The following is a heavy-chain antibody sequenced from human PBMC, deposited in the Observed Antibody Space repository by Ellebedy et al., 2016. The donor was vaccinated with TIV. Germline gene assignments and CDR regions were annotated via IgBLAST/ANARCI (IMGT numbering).Heavy chain of an antibody. J-gene: IGHJ5*02. D-gene: IGHD6-19*01. V-gene: IGHV4-59*01. Sequence: SETLSLTXTVSGVSISSYYWSWIRQPPGKGLEWIGYIYYSGSTNYNPSLKSRVTISVDTSKNQFSLKLSSVTAADTAVYYCARGGTVAGTEWFDPWGQGTLVTVSS. CDR1: GVSISSYY. CDR2: IYYSGST. CDR3: ARGGTVAGTEWFDP.